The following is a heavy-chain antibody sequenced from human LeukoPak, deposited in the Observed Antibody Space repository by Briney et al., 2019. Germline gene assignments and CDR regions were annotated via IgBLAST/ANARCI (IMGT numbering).Heavy chain of an antibody. CDR2: MDQDGSSI. CDR1: GFRFSINW. CDR3: ASLLGSATQWNY. Sequence: PGGSLRLSCATSGFRFSINWMSWVRQAPGKGLEWVATMDQDGSSIHYIDSVKGRFTISRDNAKNSLFLQMSSLRVEDTGVYYCASLLGSATQWNYWGQGVLVTVSS. D-gene: IGHD3-10*01. J-gene: IGHJ4*02. V-gene: IGHV3-7*01.